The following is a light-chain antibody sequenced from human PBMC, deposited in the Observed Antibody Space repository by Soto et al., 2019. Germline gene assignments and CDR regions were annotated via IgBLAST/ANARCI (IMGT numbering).Light chain of an antibody. CDR2: EFN. CDR3: SSYTTSNTYV. Sequence: QSALTQPASVSGSPGQSITFSCTGTSSDIGVYNYVSWYQQHPGKAPKLMIYEFNNRPSGVSNRFSGSKSGNTASLTISGLQAEDEADYYCSSYTTSNTYVFGTGTKVTVL. J-gene: IGLJ1*01. CDR1: SSDIGVYNY. V-gene: IGLV2-14*01.